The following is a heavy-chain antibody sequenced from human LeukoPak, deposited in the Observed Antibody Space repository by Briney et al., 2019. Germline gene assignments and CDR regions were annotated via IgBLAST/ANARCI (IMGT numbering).Heavy chain of an antibody. D-gene: IGHD1-1*01. J-gene: IGHJ4*02. CDR3: AREKASTTGTTDYDY. Sequence: GGSLRLSCAASGFTFSSYWMSWIRQAPGKGLAWVSYISSTSSTKYYADSVKGRFTISRDNAKNSLFLQMNSLRAGDTAVYYCAREKASTTGTTDYDYWGQGTLVTVSS. CDR2: ISSTSSTK. V-gene: IGHV3-48*03. CDR1: GFTFSSYW.